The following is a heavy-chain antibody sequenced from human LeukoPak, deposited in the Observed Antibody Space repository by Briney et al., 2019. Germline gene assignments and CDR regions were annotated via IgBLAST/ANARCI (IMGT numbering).Heavy chain of an antibody. CDR3: ARDAILSLNGMDV. CDR1: GFTFSDYY. V-gene: IGHV3-11*01. CDR2: ISSSGSTI. D-gene: IGHD2/OR15-2a*01. J-gene: IGHJ6*02. Sequence: GGSLRLSCAASGFTFSDYYMSWIRQAPGKGLEWVSYISSSGSTIYYADSVKGRFTISRDNAKNSLYLQMNSLRAEDTAVYYYARDAILSLNGMDVWGQGTTVTVSS.